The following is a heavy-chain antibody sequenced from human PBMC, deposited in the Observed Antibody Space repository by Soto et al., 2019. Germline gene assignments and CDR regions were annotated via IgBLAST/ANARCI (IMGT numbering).Heavy chain of an antibody. CDR2: INHNGST. CDR3: AGAAPADYRSNWFDP. D-gene: IGHD4-4*01. V-gene: IGHV4-34*01. J-gene: IGHJ5*02. Sequence: PSETLSLTCAVYGGSFSGYYWSWIRQPPGKGLEWIGEINHNGSTNYNPSLKSRVTISVDTSKNQFSLKLSSVTAADTAVYYCAGAAPADYRSNWFDPWGQGTLVTVSS. CDR1: GGSFSGYY.